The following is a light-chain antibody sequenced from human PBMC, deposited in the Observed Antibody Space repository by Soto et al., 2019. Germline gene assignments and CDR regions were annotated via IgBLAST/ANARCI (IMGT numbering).Light chain of an antibody. J-gene: IGKJ4*01. CDR3: QQYFGIPLT. V-gene: IGKV4-1*01. CDR2: WAS. Sequence: DIVMTQSPDSLAVSLGERATINCKSSRSLLHGSNNENFLAWYQQRPGQPPKLLFYWASTRQSGVPERFSGSGSETDFPLTISSLRAEDVAVYYCQQYFGIPLTFGGGTKVEIQ. CDR1: RSLLHGSNNENF.